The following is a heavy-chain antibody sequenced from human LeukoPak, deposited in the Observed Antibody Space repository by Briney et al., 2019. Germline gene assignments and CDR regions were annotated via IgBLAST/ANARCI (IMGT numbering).Heavy chain of an antibody. J-gene: IGHJ6*02. V-gene: IGHV4-59*08. D-gene: IGHD1-14*01. Sequence: SETLSLTCTVSGASISSHYWSWIRQSPGKGLVWIGYISDTGTTNYNPSLKSRVTISVDTTKNQFSLIMRSVTAADTAVYFCARHEGILAALFMLDVWGQGTTVIVSS. CDR1: GASISSHY. CDR3: ARHEGILAALFMLDV. CDR2: ISDTGTT.